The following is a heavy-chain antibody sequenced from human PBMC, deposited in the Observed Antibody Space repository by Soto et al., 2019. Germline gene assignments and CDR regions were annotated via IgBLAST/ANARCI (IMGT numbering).Heavy chain of an antibody. CDR2: IYYSGST. J-gene: IGHJ3*02. CDR3: ARDVDSTILKPNDAFGI. Sequence: QVQLQESGPGLVKPSQTLSLPCTVSGDSIFGCDYYWSWIRQPPGKGLQWVGSIYYSGSTYYNPSRKSRVAISVDTSQNQVSLKLSSVTAADTAVYFCARDVDSTILKPNDAFGIWGQGTMVTVSS. D-gene: IGHD5-18*01. CDR1: GDSIFGCDYY. V-gene: IGHV4-30-4*01.